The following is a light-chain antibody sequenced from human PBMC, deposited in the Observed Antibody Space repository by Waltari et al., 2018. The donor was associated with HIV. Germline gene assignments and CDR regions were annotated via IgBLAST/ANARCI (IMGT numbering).Light chain of an antibody. Sequence: QSVLTQPPSASGTPGQRVTISCSGSSSNIGSNTVNWYQQLPGTAPKLLIYSNNQRPSGFPDRFSCSKSCTSASLAISGLQSEDEADYYCAAWDDSLNGPVFGGGTKLTVL. CDR2: SNN. CDR3: AAWDDSLNGPV. V-gene: IGLV1-44*01. CDR1: SSNIGSNT. J-gene: IGLJ2*01.